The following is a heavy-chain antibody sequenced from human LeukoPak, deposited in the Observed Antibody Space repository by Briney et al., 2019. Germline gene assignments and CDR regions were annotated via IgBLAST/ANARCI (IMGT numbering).Heavy chain of an antibody. CDR3: ARQNNTYHHYNLGWFDP. CDR1: GDSVSSNSAA. J-gene: IGHJ5*02. Sequence: SQTLSLTCAISGDSVSSNSAAWNWIRQSPSRGLEWLGRTYYRSKWYNDYAVSVKSRIAINPDTSKNQFSLQLSSVTPEDTAVYYCARQNNTYHHYNLGWFDPWGQGTLVTVSS. V-gene: IGHV6-1*01. D-gene: IGHD5-24*01. CDR2: TYYRSKWYN.